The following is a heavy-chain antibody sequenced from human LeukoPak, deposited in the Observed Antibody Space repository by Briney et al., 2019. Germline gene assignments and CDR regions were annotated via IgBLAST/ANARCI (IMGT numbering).Heavy chain of an antibody. CDR3: ASQPIRGYSYGWEAFDI. CDR2: IYYSGST. D-gene: IGHD5-18*01. CDR1: GGSISSYY. J-gene: IGHJ3*02. Sequence: SETLSLTCTVSGGSISSYYWSWIRQPPGKGLEWIGYIYYSGSTNYNPSLKSRVTISVDTSKNQFSLKLSSVTAADTAVYYCASQPIRGYSYGWEAFDIWGQGTMVTVSS. V-gene: IGHV4-59*01.